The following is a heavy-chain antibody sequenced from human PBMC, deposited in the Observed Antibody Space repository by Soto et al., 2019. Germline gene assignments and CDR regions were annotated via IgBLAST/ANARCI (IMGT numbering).Heavy chain of an antibody. V-gene: IGHV3-23*01. CDR3: ARNGIVVRIP. D-gene: IGHD1-26*01. J-gene: IGHJ5*02. CDR1: GFTFSTYA. Sequence: GGSLRLSCAASGFTFSTYAMSWVRQAPGKGLEWVSAISDKGGNTYYADSVKGRFTISRDNSKNTLYLQMNSLRAGDTAVYYGARNGIVVRIPWGQGALVTVSS. CDR2: ISDKGGNT.